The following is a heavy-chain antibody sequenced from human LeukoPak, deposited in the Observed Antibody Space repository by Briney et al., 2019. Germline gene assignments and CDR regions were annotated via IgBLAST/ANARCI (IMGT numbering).Heavy chain of an antibody. J-gene: IGHJ4*02. D-gene: IGHD5-18*01. Sequence: GGSLRLSCAASGFTLSSYAMTWVRQAPGRGLEWVSSVDGGGGGTYYADSVKGRFTISRDNAKNSLYLQMNSLRAEDTAVYYCARDGGDTATYFDYWGQGTLVTVSS. CDR3: ARDGGDTATYFDY. CDR2: VDGGGGGT. V-gene: IGHV3-23*01. CDR1: GFTLSSYA.